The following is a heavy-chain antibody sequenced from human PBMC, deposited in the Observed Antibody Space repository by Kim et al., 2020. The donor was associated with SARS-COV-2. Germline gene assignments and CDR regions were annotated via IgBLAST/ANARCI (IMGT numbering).Heavy chain of an antibody. V-gene: IGHV3-7*01. CDR1: GFTFSSYW. CDR3: ASHDFWSGYYRADYYYGMDV. CDR2: IKQDGSEK. J-gene: IGHJ6*02. Sequence: GGSLRLSCAASGFTFSSYWMSWVRQAPGKGLEWVANIKQDGSEKYYVDSVKDRFTISRDNAKNSLYLQMNSLRAEDTAVYYCASHDFWSGYYRADYYYGMDVWGQGTTVTVSS. D-gene: IGHD3-3*01.